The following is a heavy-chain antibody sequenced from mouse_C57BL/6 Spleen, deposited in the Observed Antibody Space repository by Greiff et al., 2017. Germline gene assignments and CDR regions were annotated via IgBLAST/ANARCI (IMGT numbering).Heavy chain of an antibody. J-gene: IGHJ1*03. CDR2: IYPGDGDT. Sequence: QVQLQQSGAELVKPGASVKISCKASGYAFSSYWMNWVKQRPGKGLEWIGQIYPGDGDTNYNGKFKGKATLTADKSSSTAYMQLRSLTSEDSAVEFCARTWCGSSDGYFDVWGTGTTVTVSS. D-gene: IGHD1-1*01. CDR1: GYAFSSYW. V-gene: IGHV1-80*01. CDR3: ARTWCGSSDGYFDV.